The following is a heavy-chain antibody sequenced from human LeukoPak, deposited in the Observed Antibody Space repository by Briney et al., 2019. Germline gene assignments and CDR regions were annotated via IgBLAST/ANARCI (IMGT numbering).Heavy chain of an antibody. D-gene: IGHD6-13*01. CDR1: GFTVSGKY. V-gene: IGHV3-53*01. J-gene: IGHJ4*02. CDR3: AGGSSWPGLSF. Sequence: PGGSLRLSCAASGFTVSGKYMSWVRQAPGMGLEGVSVIYTAGSTSYADSVRGRFTISRDNSKNTLYLQMNSLRAEDTAVYFCAGGSSWPGLSFWGQGTLLTVSS. CDR2: IYTAGST.